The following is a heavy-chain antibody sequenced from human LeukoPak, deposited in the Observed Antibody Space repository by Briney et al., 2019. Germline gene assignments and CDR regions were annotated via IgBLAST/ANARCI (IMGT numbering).Heavy chain of an antibody. V-gene: IGHV3-7*01. Sequence: PGGSLRLSCAASGFTFSRNWMTWVRQAPGKGLEWVANIKEDGNKKNYVDSVKGRFTISRDNAKNSLYLQMNSLRAEDTAVYYCARGAYYYEDWGQGTLVTVSS. D-gene: IGHD3-22*01. CDR1: GFTFSRNW. J-gene: IGHJ4*02. CDR3: ARGAYYYED. CDR2: IKEDGNKK.